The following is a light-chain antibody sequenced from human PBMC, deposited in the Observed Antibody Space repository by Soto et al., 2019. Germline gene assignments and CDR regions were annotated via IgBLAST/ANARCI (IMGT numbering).Light chain of an antibody. Sequence: EVVLTQSPGTLSLSPGERATLSCRASQSVSNNYLAWYQQKPGQSPKLLIFGSSDRATGIPDRFSGSVSGTDFTLTIASLEPEAFALYYCQQCGSSPPYTFGQGTKLEIK. V-gene: IGKV3-20*01. CDR1: QSVSNNY. CDR2: GSS. J-gene: IGKJ2*01. CDR3: QQCGSSPPYT.